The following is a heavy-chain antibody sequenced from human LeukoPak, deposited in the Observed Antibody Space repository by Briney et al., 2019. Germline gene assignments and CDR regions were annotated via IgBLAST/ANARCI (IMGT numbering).Heavy chain of an antibody. CDR3: ARDIGGSYTAIDY. V-gene: IGHV3-48*04. Sequence: GGSLRLSCAASGFTFSTYSMNWVRQAPGKGLEWVSFISSSSSIINYVDSVRGRFTISRDNAKNSLYLQMNNLRAEDTAVYYCARDIGGSYTAIDYWGQGTLVTVSS. CDR1: GFTFSTYS. J-gene: IGHJ4*02. CDR2: ISSSSSII. D-gene: IGHD1-26*01.